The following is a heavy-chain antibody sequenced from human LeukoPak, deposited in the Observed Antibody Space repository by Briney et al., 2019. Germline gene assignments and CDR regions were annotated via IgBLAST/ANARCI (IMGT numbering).Heavy chain of an antibody. Sequence: SVKVSCKASGYTFTSNYMHWVRQAPGQGLEWMGIINTSGGSTSYAPKVQCRVTMTKDTSTSTVYMDLSSLRSEDTAVYYCARDSHDTSGYPGYWGQGTLVTVSS. CDR1: GYTFTSNY. D-gene: IGHD3-22*01. CDR2: INTSGGST. V-gene: IGHV1-46*01. J-gene: IGHJ4*02. CDR3: ARDSHDTSGYPGY.